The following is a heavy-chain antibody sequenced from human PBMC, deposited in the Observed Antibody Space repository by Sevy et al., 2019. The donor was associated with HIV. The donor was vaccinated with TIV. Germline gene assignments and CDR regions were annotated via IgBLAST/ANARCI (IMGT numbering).Heavy chain of an antibody. D-gene: IGHD6-13*01. V-gene: IGHV3-48*02. Sequence: GGSLRLSCAASGFSFSSYSMNWVCQAPGKGLELLSCITSSSSYIDYADSVRGRFTISRDNTRNSLYVQMNSLRDEDTAVYYCARGSGSGSWLIHYWGQGTLVTVSS. CDR3: ARGSGSGSWLIHY. J-gene: IGHJ4*02. CDR1: GFSFSSYS. CDR2: ITSSSSYI.